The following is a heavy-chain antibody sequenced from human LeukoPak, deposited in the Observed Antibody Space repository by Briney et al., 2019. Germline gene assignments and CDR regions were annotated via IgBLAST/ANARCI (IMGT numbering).Heavy chain of an antibody. J-gene: IGHJ4*02. CDR2: IYYSGST. CDR3: ARAAVAGTYFDY. Sequence: SETLSLTFTVSGGSISSYYWSWIRQPPGKGLEWIGYIYYSGSTNYNPSLKSRVTISVDTSKDQFSLKLSSVTAADTAVYYCARAAVAGTYFDYWGQGTLVTVSS. V-gene: IGHV4-59*01. D-gene: IGHD6-19*01. CDR1: GGSISSYY.